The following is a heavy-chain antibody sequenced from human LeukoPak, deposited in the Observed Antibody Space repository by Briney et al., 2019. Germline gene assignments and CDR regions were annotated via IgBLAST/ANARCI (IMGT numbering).Heavy chain of an antibody. J-gene: IGHJ4*02. V-gene: IGHV4-34*01. CDR1: GGSISSYY. D-gene: IGHD1-26*01. CDR3: ARETRGVGATIDY. CDR2: INHSGST. Sequence: PSETLSLTCSVSGGSISSYYWNWIRQPPGKGLEWIGEINHSGSTNYNPSLKSRVTISVDTSKNQFSLKLSSVTAADTAVYYCARETRGVGATIDYWGQGTLVTVSS.